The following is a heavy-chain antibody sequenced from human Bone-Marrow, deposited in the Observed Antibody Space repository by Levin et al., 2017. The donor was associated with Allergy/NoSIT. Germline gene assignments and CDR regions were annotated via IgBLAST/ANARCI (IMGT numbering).Heavy chain of an antibody. CDR3: VGDSLRGARPLYP. D-gene: IGHD2-15*01. J-gene: IGHJ4*02. Sequence: PRASVKVSCAASGFVFSSYSMNWVRQAPGKGLEWVASISGSSNYISYADSLKGRLTISRDNARNNVFLQIDSLRADDTAVYYCVGDSLRGARPLYPWGQGTLVIVS. CDR2: ISGSSNYI. V-gene: IGHV3-21*06. CDR1: GFVFSSYS.